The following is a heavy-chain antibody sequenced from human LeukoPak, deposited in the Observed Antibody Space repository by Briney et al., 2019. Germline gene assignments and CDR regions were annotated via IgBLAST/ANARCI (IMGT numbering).Heavy chain of an antibody. J-gene: IGHJ5*02. V-gene: IGHV1-2*02. CDR2: INPNSGGT. CDR3: ATYYYGSGSYYRFDP. D-gene: IGHD3-10*01. CDR1: GYTLTGYY. Sequence: ASVKVSCKASGYTLTGYYMHWVRQAPGQGLEWMGWINPNSGGTNYAQKFQGRVTMTRDTSISTAYMELSRLRSDDTAVYYCATYYYGSGSYYRFDPWGQGTLVTVSS.